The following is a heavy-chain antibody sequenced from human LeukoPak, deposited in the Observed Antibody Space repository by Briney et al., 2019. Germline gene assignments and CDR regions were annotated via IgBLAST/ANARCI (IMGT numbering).Heavy chain of an antibody. CDR1: GFTFSSYW. Sequence: GGSLRLSCAASGFTFSSYWMSWVRQAPGKGLEWVANIKQDGSEKYYVDSVKGRFTISRDNAKNSLYLQMNSLRAEDTAVYYCARDITMAGINWFDPWGQGTLVTVSS. D-gene: IGHD6-19*01. CDR2: IKQDGSEK. J-gene: IGHJ5*02. V-gene: IGHV3-7*01. CDR3: ARDITMAGINWFDP.